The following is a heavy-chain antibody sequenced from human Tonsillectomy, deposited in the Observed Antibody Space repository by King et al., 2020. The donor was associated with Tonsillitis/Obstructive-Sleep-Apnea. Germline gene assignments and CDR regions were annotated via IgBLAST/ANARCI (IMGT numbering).Heavy chain of an antibody. D-gene: IGHD4/OR15-4a*01. V-gene: IGHV4-59*02. J-gene: IGHJ4*02. CDR2: VHYTGST. Sequence: QLQESGPRLVKPSETLSLTCTVSGGSVNNYYWSWIRQPPGKELEWVVYVHYTGSTFYNPSLENRVTMSIDTSKNQFSLRLIYVTAADTAVYYCARKVANGPIDYWGQGILVTVSS. CDR3: ARKVANGPIDY. CDR1: GGSVNNYY.